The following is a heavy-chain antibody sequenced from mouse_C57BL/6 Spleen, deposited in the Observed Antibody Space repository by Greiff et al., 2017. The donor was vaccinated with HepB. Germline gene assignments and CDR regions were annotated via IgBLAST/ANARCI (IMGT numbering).Heavy chain of an antibody. CDR2: INYDGSST. CDR3: ARGGYYGGYYFDY. V-gene: IGHV5-16*01. J-gene: IGHJ2*01. Sequence: EVMLVESEGGLVQPGSSMKLSCTASGFTFSDYYMAWVRQVPEKGLEWVANINYDGSSTYYLDSLKSRFIISRDTAKNILYLQMSSLKSEDTATYYCARGGYYGGYYFDYWGQGTTLTVSS. CDR1: GFTFSDYY. D-gene: IGHD2-3*01.